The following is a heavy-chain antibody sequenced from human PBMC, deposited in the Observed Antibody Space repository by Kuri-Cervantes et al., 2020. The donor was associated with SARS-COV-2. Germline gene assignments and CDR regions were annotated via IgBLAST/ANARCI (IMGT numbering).Heavy chain of an antibody. CDR2: ISYEGSIK. J-gene: IGHJ4*02. CDR3: AKFGALWELKSMGKLYFDY. Sequence: GESLKISCAASGFTFNNYAIHWVRQAPGKGLEWVALISYEGSIKSYADSVKGRFTISRDSSKNTLYLRMSSLRHEDTAVYFCAKFGALWELKSMGKLYFDYWGPGTLVTVSS. V-gene: IGHV3-30*18. CDR1: GFTFNNYA. D-gene: IGHD1-26*01.